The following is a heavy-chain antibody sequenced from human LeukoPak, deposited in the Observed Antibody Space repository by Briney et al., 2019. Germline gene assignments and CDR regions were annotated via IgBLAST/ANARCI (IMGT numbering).Heavy chain of an antibody. J-gene: IGHJ4*02. Sequence: SETLSLTCAVYGGSFSGYYWSWIRQPPGKGLEWIGEINHSGSTNYNPSLKSRVTISVDTSKNQFSLKLSSVTAADTAVYYCARGPYYYGSGSYGGEFDYWGQGTLVTASS. D-gene: IGHD3-10*01. CDR2: INHSGST. V-gene: IGHV4-34*01. CDR3: ARGPYYYGSGSYGGEFDY. CDR1: GGSFSGYY.